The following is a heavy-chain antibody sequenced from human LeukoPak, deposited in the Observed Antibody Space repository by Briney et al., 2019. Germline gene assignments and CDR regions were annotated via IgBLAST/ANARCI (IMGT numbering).Heavy chain of an antibody. Sequence: GGSLRLSCAASGFTFSSYAMSWVRQAPGKGLEWVSAISGSGGSTYYADSVKGRFTISRDNSKNTLYLQMNSLRAEDTAVYYCAKGRRIWFGELMDYFDYWGQGTLVTVSS. CDR3: AKGRRIWFGELMDYFDY. CDR2: ISGSGGST. D-gene: IGHD3-10*01. V-gene: IGHV3-23*01. J-gene: IGHJ4*02. CDR1: GFTFSSYA.